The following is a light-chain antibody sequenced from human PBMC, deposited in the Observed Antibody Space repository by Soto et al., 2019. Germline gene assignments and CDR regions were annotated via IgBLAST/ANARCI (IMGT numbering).Light chain of an antibody. CDR1: QSISSW. CDR2: DAS. CDR3: QQYYCYSRK. Sequence: DIQMTQSPSTLSASVGDRVTITCRASQSISSWLAWYQQKPGKAPKLLIYDASSLESGVPSRFSGSGSGTEFTLTIRSLQHDDVGTYYCQQYYCYSRKFGQATKVESK. V-gene: IGKV1-5*01. J-gene: IGKJ1*01.